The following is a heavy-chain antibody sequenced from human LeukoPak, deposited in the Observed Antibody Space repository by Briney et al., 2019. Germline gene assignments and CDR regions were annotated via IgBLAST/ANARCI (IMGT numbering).Heavy chain of an antibody. CDR1: GNTFTSYY. Sequence: GASVKVSCXASGNTFTSYYMHWVRQDAGQGLEWMGIINPSGGSTSYAQKFQGRVTVTRDTSTSTVYMELSSLRSEDTAVYYCARGTLTYGDYADYWGQGTLVTVSS. CDR3: ARGTLTYGDYADY. V-gene: IGHV1-46*03. J-gene: IGHJ4*02. D-gene: IGHD4-17*01. CDR2: INPSGGST.